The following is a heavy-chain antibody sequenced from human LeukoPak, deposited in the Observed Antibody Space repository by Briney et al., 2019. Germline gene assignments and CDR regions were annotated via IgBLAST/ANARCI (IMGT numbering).Heavy chain of an antibody. CDR1: GFNFSGYA. CDR2: ISGSGGST. V-gene: IGHV3-23*01. D-gene: IGHD4-17*01. J-gene: IGHJ3*02. CDR3: AKGQTTVMAFDI. Sequence: QPGGSLRLSCAASGFNFSGYAMSWVRQAPGKGLEWVSAISGSGGSTYYADSVKGRFTISRDNSKNTLYLQVNSLRAEDTAVYYCAKGQTTVMAFDIWGQGTMVTVSS.